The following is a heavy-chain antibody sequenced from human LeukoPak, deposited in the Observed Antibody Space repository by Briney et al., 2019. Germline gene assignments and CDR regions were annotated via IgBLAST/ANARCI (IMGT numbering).Heavy chain of an antibody. J-gene: IGHJ6*03. D-gene: IGHD2-15*01. Sequence: GGSLRLSCAASGFTFSSYSMNWVRQAPGKGLEWVSSITSSSSYIYYADSVKGRFTISGDNSKNTLYLQMNSLRAEDTAVYYCAGPRYCSGGSCSHYYYYMDVWGKGTTVTVSS. CDR1: GFTFSSYS. V-gene: IGHV3-21*04. CDR2: ITSSSSYI. CDR3: AGPRYCSGGSCSHYYYYMDV.